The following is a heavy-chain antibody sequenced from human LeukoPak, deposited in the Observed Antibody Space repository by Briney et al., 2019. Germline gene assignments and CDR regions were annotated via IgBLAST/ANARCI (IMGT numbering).Heavy chain of an antibody. CDR1: GFTLSSYN. V-gene: IGHV3-21*01. CDR3: ARFSGYCSSTSCTPGD. J-gene: IGHJ4*02. D-gene: IGHD2-2*01. CDR2: LCSSSSYI. Sequence: WGSLRLSCAASGFTLSSYNMEWVRQAPGEGLEWVSSLCSSSSYIYYADSVKGRFTISRDNAKNSLYLQMNSLRAEDTAVYYCARFSGYCSSTSCTPGDWGQGTLVTVSS.